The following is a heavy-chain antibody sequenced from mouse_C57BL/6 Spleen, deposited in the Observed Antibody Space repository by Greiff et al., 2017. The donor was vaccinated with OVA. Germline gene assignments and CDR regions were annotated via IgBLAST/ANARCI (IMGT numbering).Heavy chain of an antibody. CDR2: IWSGGST. V-gene: IGHV2-2*01. D-gene: IGHD2-4*01. Sequence: QVQLKESGPGLVQPSQSLSITCTVSGFSLTSYGVHWVRQSPGKGLEWLGVIWSGGSTDYNAAFISRLSISKDNSKSQVFFKMNSLQADDTAIYYCATNYDYDPYYYAMDYWGQGTSVTVSS. CDR1: GFSLTSYG. J-gene: IGHJ4*01. CDR3: ATNYDYDPYYYAMDY.